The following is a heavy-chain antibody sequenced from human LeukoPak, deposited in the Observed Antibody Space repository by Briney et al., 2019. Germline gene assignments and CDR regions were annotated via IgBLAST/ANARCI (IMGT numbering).Heavy chain of an antibody. Sequence: GGSLRLSCAASGFTVSSNYMSWVRQAPGKGLEWVSVIYSGGSTYYADSVKGRFTISRDNSKNTLYLQMNSLRAEDTAVYYCARRVLWFGEFVDYWGQGTQVTVSS. CDR3: ARRVLWFGEFVDY. D-gene: IGHD3-10*01. CDR1: GFTVSSNY. CDR2: IYSGGST. V-gene: IGHV3-53*01. J-gene: IGHJ4*02.